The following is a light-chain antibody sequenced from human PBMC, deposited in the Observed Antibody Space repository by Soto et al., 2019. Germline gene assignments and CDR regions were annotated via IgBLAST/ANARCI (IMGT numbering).Light chain of an antibody. J-gene: IGKJ2*01. Sequence: DIELTQSPCTLSLSLGERATLSCRASESVSSTYLAWYQQQPCHAPSLLIYGASSRPTDLPDRFSGSGSGKYFPLTISILAPEDFALYYCQQYGGSPQTFGPGTKLDI. CDR2: GAS. CDR3: QQYGGSPQT. CDR1: ESVSSTY. V-gene: IGKV3-20*01.